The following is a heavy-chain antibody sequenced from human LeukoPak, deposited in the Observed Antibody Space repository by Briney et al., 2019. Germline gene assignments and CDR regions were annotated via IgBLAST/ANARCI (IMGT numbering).Heavy chain of an antibody. D-gene: IGHD3-10*01. CDR1: GGSISGSY. J-gene: IGHJ6*03. Sequence: PSETLSLSCTVSGGSISGSYWSWIRQPAGKGLEWIGRIYTTGSTNYNPSLKSRVTISVDKSKNQFSLKMSSVTAADTAVYYCARGTYGSGSRVYYYYYMDVWGKGTMVTVSS. CDR2: IYTTGST. V-gene: IGHV4-4*07. CDR3: ARGTYGSGSRVYYYYYMDV.